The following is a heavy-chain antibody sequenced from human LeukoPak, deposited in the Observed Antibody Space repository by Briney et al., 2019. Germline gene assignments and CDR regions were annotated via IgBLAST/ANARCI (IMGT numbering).Heavy chain of an antibody. CDR1: GFTVSNYD. D-gene: IGHD5-24*01. CDR2: ISSDQTNK. V-gene: IGHV3-30-3*01. J-gene: IGHJ4*02. Sequence: GGSLRLSCVASGFTVSNYDMHWVRQAPGKGLEWVAIISSDQTNKNYADSVKGRFTISRDNAKNSLYLQMNSLRAEDTAVYYCARGDGPRYYFDYWGQGTLVTVSS. CDR3: ARGDGPRYYFDY.